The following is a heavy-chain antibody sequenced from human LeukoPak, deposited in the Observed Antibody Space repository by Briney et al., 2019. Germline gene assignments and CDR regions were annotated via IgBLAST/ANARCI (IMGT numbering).Heavy chain of an antibody. V-gene: IGHV4-34*01. J-gene: IGHJ4*02. CDR1: GGSFSGYY. Sequence: SETLSLTCAVYGGSFSGYYWSWTRQPPGKGLEWIGEINHSGSTNYNPSLKSRVTISVDTSKNQFSLKLSSVTAADTAVYYCARSTVTHPNFDYWGQGTLVTVSS. D-gene: IGHD4-17*01. CDR3: ARSTVTHPNFDY. CDR2: INHSGST.